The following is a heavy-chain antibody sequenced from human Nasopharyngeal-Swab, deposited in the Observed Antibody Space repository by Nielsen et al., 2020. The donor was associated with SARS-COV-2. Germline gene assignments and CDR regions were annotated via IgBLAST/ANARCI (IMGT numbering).Heavy chain of an antibody. V-gene: IGHV4-59*01. D-gene: IGHD5-18*01. CDR3: ARGYGRGYFDY. Sequence: SATPPLPPPVSRGPPSTSYSSWIRQPPGKGLEWIGYIYYSGSTNYNPSLKSRVTISVDTSKNQFSLKLSSVTAADTAVYYCARGYGRGYFDYWGQGTLVTVSS. J-gene: IGHJ4*02. CDR2: IYYSGST. CDR1: RGPPSTSY.